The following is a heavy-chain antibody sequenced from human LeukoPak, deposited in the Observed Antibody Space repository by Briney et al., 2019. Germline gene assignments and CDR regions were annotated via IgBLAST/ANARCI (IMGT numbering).Heavy chain of an antibody. CDR3: ARAFRPPYGSGSYENYYYYYYMDV. V-gene: IGHV1-18*01. CDR1: SYTFTSYG. D-gene: IGHD3-10*01. CDR2: ISAYNGNT. Sequence: ASVKVSCKASSYTFTSYGISWVRQAPGQGLEWMGWISAYNGNTNYAQKLQGRVTMTRDTSTSTVYMELSSLRSEDTAVYYCARAFRPPYGSGSYENYYYYYYMDVWGKGTTVTASS. J-gene: IGHJ6*03.